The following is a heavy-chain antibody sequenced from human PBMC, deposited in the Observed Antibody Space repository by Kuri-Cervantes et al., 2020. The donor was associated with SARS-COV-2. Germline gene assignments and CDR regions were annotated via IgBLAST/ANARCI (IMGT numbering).Heavy chain of an antibody. CDR3: ARLRRHNNAWFVTGYYMDV. V-gene: IGHV4-34*01. CDR2: INYSGTT. CDR1: GFIFSNAW. D-gene: IGHD3-10*01. J-gene: IGHJ6*03. Sequence: GSLRLSCAASGFIFSNAWMTWVRQPPGKGLEWIGEINYSGTTNYNPSLKSRVTMSVDTSKNQFSLNLTSVTAADTAVYYCARLRRHNNAWFVTGYYMDVWGKGTTVTVSS.